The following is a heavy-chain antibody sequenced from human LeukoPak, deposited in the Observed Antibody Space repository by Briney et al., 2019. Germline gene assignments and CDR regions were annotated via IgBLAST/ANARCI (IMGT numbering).Heavy chain of an antibody. J-gene: IGHJ4*02. D-gene: IGHD3-22*01. CDR3: ARFDSSGYSLDY. Sequence: ASVKVSCKASGYTFTAYYMHWVRQAPGQGLEWMGWINPSSGGTDYAQNFQGRVTMTRDTSISTAYMELSRLRSDGTAVYYCARFDSSGYSLDYWGQGTLVTVSS. V-gene: IGHV1-2*02. CDR1: GYTFTAYY. CDR2: INPSSGGT.